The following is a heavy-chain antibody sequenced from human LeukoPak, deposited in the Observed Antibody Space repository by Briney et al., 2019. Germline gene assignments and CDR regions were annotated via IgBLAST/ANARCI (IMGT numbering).Heavy chain of an antibody. D-gene: IGHD4-11*01. CDR1: GGTFSSYA. J-gene: IGHJ5*02. CDR2: IIPIFGTA. CDR3: ARHAVTTYWFDP. V-gene: IGHV1-69*13. Sequence: ASVKVSCKASGGTFSSYAISWVRQAPGQGLEWMGGIIPIFGTANYAQKFQGRVTITADESTSTAYMELSSLRSEDTAVYYCARHAVTTYWFDPWGQGTLVTVSS.